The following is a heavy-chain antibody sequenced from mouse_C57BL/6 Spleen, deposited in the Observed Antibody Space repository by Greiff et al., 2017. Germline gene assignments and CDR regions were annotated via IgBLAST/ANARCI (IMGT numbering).Heavy chain of an antibody. CDR1: GYTFTSYW. Sequence: QVQLQQPGAELVKPGASVKLSCKASGYTFTSYWMHWVQQRPGQGLEWIGMIHPNSGSTNYNEKFKSKATLTVDKSSSTAYMQLSSLTSEDSAVYYCAMDDYYGSSSGYFDYWGQGTTLTVSS. J-gene: IGHJ2*01. V-gene: IGHV1-64*01. CDR2: IHPNSGST. D-gene: IGHD1-1*01. CDR3: AMDDYYGSSSGYFDY.